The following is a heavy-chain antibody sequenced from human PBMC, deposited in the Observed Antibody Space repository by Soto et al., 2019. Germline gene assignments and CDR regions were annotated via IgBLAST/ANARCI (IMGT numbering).Heavy chain of an antibody. CDR3: AKTGEALRIVVVPAAMSFDY. CDR1: GFTFSSYA. J-gene: IGHJ4*02. CDR2: ISGSGGST. Sequence: PGGSLRLSCAASGFTFSSYAMSWVRQAPGKGLEWVSAISGSGGSTYYADSVKGRFTISRDNSKNTLYLQMNSLRAEDTAVYYCAKTGEALRIVVVPAAMSFDYWGQGALVTVSS. V-gene: IGHV3-23*01. D-gene: IGHD2-2*01.